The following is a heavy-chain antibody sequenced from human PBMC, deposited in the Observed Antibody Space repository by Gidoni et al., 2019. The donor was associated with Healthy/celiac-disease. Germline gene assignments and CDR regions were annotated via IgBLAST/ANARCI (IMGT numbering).Heavy chain of an antibody. CDR2: INHSGST. CDR1: GGSFSGYY. V-gene: IGHV4-34*01. Sequence: QLQQWGAGLLKPSETLSLTCAVSGGSFSGYYWSWIRQPPGKGLEWIGEINHSGSTNYNPSLKSLVTISVDTSKNQSALKLGSVTAADTAVYYCARGASIAVAGGPPDYWGQGTLVTVSS. D-gene: IGHD6-19*01. CDR3: ARGASIAVAGGPPDY. J-gene: IGHJ4*02.